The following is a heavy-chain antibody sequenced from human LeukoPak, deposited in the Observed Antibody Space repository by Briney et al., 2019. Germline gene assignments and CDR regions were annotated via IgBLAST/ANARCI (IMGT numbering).Heavy chain of an antibody. V-gene: IGHV3-48*03. J-gene: IGHJ4*02. CDR1: GFTFSSYE. Sequence: GGSLRLSCAAYGFTFSSYEMNWVRQAPGKVLEWLSYISSSGSTIYYADSVKGRFTISRDNAKNSLYLQMSTLRAEDTAVYYCARLKYYDFWSGYSSFDYWGQGTLVTVSS. D-gene: IGHD3-3*01. CDR3: ARLKYYDFWSGYSSFDY. CDR2: ISSSGSTI.